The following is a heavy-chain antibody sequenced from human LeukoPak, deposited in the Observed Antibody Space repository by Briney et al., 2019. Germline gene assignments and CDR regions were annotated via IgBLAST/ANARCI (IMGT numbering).Heavy chain of an antibody. Sequence: SETLSLTCAVYGGSFSGYYWSWIRQPPGKGLEWIGEINHSGSTNYNPSPRSRVTISVDTSKNQFSLKLSSVTAADTAVYYCARVDTAMAKDPYYFDYWGQGTLVTVSS. J-gene: IGHJ4*02. CDR1: GGSFSGYY. V-gene: IGHV4-34*01. D-gene: IGHD5-18*01. CDR2: INHSGST. CDR3: ARVDTAMAKDPYYFDY.